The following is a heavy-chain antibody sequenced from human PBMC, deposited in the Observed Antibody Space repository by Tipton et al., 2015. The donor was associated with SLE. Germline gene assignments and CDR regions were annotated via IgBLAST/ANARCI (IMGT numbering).Heavy chain of an antibody. CDR2: ISTSGST. V-gene: IGHV4-4*07. J-gene: IGHJ4*02. Sequence: TLSLTCTVSGGSISSYYWSWIRQPAGKGLEWIGRISTSGSTNYNPSLKSRVTMSVDTSKNQFSLKLSSVTAADTAVYYCARHPQGAQVGATYFDYWGQGTLVTVSS. CDR1: GGSISSYY. CDR3: ARHPQGAQVGATYFDY. D-gene: IGHD1-26*01.